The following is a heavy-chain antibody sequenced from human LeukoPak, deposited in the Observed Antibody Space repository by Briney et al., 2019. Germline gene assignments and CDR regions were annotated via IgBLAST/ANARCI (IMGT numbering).Heavy chain of an antibody. CDR3: ARLRSYYYDSSGYNDAFDI. V-gene: IGHV3-7*02. J-gene: IGHJ3*02. CDR2: IKQDGTET. CDR1: GFTFTTYW. Sequence: PVGSLRLSCAASGFTFTTYWMSWVRQAPGKGLVWVANIKQDGTETYYEDSVKGRFTTSSDNAKNSVYLQMNSLRAEDTAVYYCARLRSYYYDSSGYNDAFDIWGQGTIVTVSS. D-gene: IGHD3-22*01.